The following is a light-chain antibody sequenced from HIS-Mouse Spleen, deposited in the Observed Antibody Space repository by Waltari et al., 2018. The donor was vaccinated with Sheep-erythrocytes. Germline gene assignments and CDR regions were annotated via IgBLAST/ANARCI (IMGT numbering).Light chain of an antibody. V-gene: IGLV1-36*01. CDR3: AAWDDSLNGVV. J-gene: IGLJ2*01. CDR1: SPNLGTNA. Sequence: QSVLTQPPSVSAAPRQRVPISCSGTSPNLGTNAATWYQQLPGKAPKLLIYYDDLLPSGVSDRFSGSKSGTSASLAISGLQSEDEADYYCAAWDDSLNGVVFGGGTKLTVL. CDR2: YDD.